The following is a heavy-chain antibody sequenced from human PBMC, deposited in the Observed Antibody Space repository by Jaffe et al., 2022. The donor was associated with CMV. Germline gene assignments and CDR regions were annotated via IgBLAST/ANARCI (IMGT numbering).Heavy chain of an antibody. V-gene: IGHV3-23*01. CDR2: ISGSGGGT. J-gene: IGHJ4*02. D-gene: IGHD2-15*01. Sequence: EVHLLESGGGLVQPGGSLRLSCVASGFTFSSYAMNWVRQAPGKGLEWVSGISGSGGGTYYGDSVKGRFIISRDSSKDTLYLQMNSLRAEDTALYYCAKDGRCSDSTCSGGWDWGFDFWGQGTLVTVSS. CDR3: AKDGRCSDSTCSGGWDWGFDF. CDR1: GFTFSSYA.